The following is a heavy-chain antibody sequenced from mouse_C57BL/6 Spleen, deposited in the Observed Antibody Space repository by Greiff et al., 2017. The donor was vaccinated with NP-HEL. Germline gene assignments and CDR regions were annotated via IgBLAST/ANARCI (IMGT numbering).Heavy chain of an antibody. CDR2: IHPHSGST. V-gene: IGHV1-64*01. CDR1: GYTFTSYW. J-gene: IGHJ2*01. Sequence: VQLQQPGAELVKPGASVKLSCKASGYTFTSYWMHWVKQRPGQGLEWIGMIHPHSGSTNYNEKFKSKATLTVDKSSSTAYMQLSSLTSEDSAVYYCARRGYGGGYFDYWGQGTTLTVSS. D-gene: IGHD1-1*02. CDR3: ARRGYGGGYFDY.